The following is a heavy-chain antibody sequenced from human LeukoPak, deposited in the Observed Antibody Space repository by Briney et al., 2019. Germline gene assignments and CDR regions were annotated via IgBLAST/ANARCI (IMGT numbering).Heavy chain of an antibody. CDR3: ARGGPFGLPYGMDV. V-gene: IGHV3-7*01. CDR2: IKQDGSEK. D-gene: IGHD3-16*01. Sequence: PGGSLRLSCVASGFTFNTYWMTWVRQAPGKGLEWVANIKQDGSEKYYVDSVKGRFTISRDNAKSSLYLQMNSLRAEDTAVYYCARGGPFGLPYGMDVWGQGTTVTVSS. CDR1: GFTFNTYW. J-gene: IGHJ6*02.